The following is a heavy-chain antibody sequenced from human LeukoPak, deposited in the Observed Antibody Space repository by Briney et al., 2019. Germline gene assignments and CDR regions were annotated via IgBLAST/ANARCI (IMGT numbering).Heavy chain of an antibody. CDR3: AREPTKFPSTNLFDF. CDR1: GGSISSGGYY. CDR2: IYHSGST. Sequence: SETLSLTCTVSGGSISSGGYYWSWIRQPPGKGLEWIGYIYHSGSTYYNPSLKSRVTISVDTSKNQFSLKLASATAADTAVFYCAREPTKFPSTNLFDFWGQGILVVVSS. V-gene: IGHV4-30-2*01. J-gene: IGHJ4*02. D-gene: IGHD2-8*01.